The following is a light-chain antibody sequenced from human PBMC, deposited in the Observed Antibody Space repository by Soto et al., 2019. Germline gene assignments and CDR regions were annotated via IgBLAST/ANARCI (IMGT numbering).Light chain of an antibody. J-gene: IGKJ1*01. CDR2: GAS. CDR1: QSVSSN. Sequence: IVMGQSPATLSVSPGERATLSCRASQSVSSNLAWYQQKPGQAPRLLIYGASTRATGIPARFSGSGSGTEFTLTISSLQSEDFAVYYCQQYNNWPQTFGQGTKVDIK. CDR3: QQYNNWPQT. V-gene: IGKV3-15*01.